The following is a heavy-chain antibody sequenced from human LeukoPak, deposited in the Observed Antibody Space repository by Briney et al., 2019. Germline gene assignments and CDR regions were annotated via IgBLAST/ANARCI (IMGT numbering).Heavy chain of an antibody. CDR1: GFTVSSNY. V-gene: IGHV3-53*01. CDR2: IYSGGST. D-gene: IGHD3-16*02. Sequence: GGSLRLSCAASGFTVSSNYMSWVRQAPGKGLEWVSVIYSGGSTYYADSVKGRFTISRDNSKNTLYLQMNSLRAEDTAVYYCTSSYYVWGSYRYNVDYWGQGTLVTVSS. J-gene: IGHJ4*02. CDR3: TSSYYVWGSYRYNVDY.